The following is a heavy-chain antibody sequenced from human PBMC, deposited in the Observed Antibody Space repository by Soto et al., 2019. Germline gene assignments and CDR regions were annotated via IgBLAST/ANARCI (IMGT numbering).Heavy chain of an antibody. Sequence: QVQLHESGPGLVKPSETLSLTCTVSGGSVSSGSYYWSWIRQPPGKGLEHIGYVFYNGTTNYNPSLKSRGTMSVDTSRDQFSLRLSSGTAPDTAFYYCARGVTMITGFDYWGQGSLVTVSS. CDR3: ARGVTMITGFDY. V-gene: IGHV4-61*01. J-gene: IGHJ4*02. D-gene: IGHD3-22*01. CDR2: VFYNGTT. CDR1: GGSVSSGSYY.